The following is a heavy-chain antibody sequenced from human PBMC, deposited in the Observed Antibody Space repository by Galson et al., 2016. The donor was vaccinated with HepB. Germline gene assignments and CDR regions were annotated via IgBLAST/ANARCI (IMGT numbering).Heavy chain of an antibody. CDR3: ARRGVITVAVDY. V-gene: IGHV4-39*01. CDR2: IYYSVNT. Sequence: SETLSLTCTVSGGSITTTSYYWDWIRQPPGKGLEWLGNIYYSVNTYYNPSFKSRVTISLDTSKNQISLKMSSVTAADTAVYYCARRGVITVAVDYWGQGTLVAVSS. CDR1: GGSITTTSYY. J-gene: IGHJ4*02. D-gene: IGHD3-10*01.